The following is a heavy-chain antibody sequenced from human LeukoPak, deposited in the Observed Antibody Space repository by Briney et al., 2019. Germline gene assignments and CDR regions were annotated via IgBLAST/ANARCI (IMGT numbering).Heavy chain of an antibody. V-gene: IGHV3-23*01. CDR2: ISGSGGST. CDR3: AKVNDGVNRTSGGYYFDY. D-gene: IGHD1-26*01. Sequence: GGSLRLSCAASGFTFSSYAMSWVRQAPGKGLEWVSAISGSGGSTYYADSVKGRFTISRDNSKNTLYLQMKSLRAEDTAVYYCAKVNDGVNRTSGGYYFDYWGQGTLVSVSS. J-gene: IGHJ4*02. CDR1: GFTFSSYA.